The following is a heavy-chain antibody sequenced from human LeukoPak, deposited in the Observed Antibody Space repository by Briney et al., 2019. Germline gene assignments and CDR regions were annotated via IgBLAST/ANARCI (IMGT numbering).Heavy chain of an antibody. J-gene: IGHJ4*02. CDR2: ISYDGSNK. CDR3: ARGSSGWPY. D-gene: IGHD6-19*01. V-gene: IGHV3-30*04. Sequence: GGSLRLSCAASGFTFSSYAMHWVRQAPGKGLEWVAVISYDGSNKYYADSVKGRFTISRDNSKNTLYLQMNSLRAEDTAVYYCARGSSGWPYWGQGTLVTVSS. CDR1: GFTFSSYA.